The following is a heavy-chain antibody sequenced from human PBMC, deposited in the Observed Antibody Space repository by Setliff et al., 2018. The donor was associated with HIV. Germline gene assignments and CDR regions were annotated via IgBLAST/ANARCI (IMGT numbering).Heavy chain of an antibody. V-gene: IGHV4-61*09. Sequence: PSETLSLTCTVSGGSITSGSYYWSWLRQPAGKGLEWIGHIYTSGSTNYNPSLKSRVIMSVDTSKKQFYLKLSSVTAADTAVYHCARDRYGGTYDAFEIWGQGTMVTVSS. CDR3: ARDRYGGTYDAFEI. D-gene: IGHD1-26*01. CDR1: GGSITSGSYY. CDR2: IYTSGST. J-gene: IGHJ3*02.